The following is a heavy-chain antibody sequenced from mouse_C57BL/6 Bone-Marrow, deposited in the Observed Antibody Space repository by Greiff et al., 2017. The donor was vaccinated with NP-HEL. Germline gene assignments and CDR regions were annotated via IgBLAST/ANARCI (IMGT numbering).Heavy chain of an antibody. J-gene: IGHJ4*01. V-gene: IGHV1-54*01. CDR3: ARCPSYYGNTYAMDY. Sequence: VQLQQSGAELVRPGTSVKVSCKASGYAFTNYLLEWVKQRPGQGLEWIGVINPGSGGTNYNEKFKGKATLTADKSSSTAYMQLSSLTSEDSAVYFCARCPSYYGNTYAMDYWGQGTAVTVSS. CDR1: GYAFTNYL. CDR2: INPGSGGT. D-gene: IGHD2-10*01.